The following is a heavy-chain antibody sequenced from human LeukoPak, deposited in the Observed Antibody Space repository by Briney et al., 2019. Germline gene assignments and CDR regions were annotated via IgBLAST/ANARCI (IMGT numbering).Heavy chain of an antibody. CDR3: ARVPSPSYDFWSGYKSWDYYMDV. CDR1: GVTFSSYA. Sequence: SVKLSCTSSGVTFSSYAISWVRRAPGQGLEWMGGITPIFGTAKSAKECQGRGTITTDESTSTAYVELSSLRSEDTAVYCCARVPSPSYDFWSGYKSWDYYMDVWGKGTTVTVSS. CDR2: ITPIFGTA. V-gene: IGHV1-69*05. J-gene: IGHJ6*03. D-gene: IGHD3/OR15-3a*01.